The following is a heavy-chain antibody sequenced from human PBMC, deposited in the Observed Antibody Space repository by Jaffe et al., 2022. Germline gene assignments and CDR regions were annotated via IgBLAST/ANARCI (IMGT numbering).Heavy chain of an antibody. D-gene: IGHD2-2*01. V-gene: IGHV5-51*01. CDR2: IYPGDSDT. Sequence: EVQLVQSGAEVKKPGESLKISCKGSGYSFTSYWIGWVRQMPGKGLEWMGIIYPGDSDTRYSPSFQGQVTISADKSISTAYLQWSSLKASDTAMYYCARHGPLLGYCSSTSCHGKYYYYYYYMDVWGKGTTVTVSS. CDR3: ARHGPLLGYCSSTSCHGKYYYYYYYMDV. J-gene: IGHJ6*03. CDR1: GYSFTSYW.